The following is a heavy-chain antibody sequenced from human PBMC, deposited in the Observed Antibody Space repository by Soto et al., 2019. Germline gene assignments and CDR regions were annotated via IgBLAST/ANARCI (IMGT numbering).Heavy chain of an antibody. Sequence: VGSLRLSCAASGFICTSYDMSWARQAPGKGMEWVSQIHVGGSTHYEVSAKGRFTISRDRSNNTLYLQMNILTAGDTAVDYCAKGTETGGGACDICGQGTMGTV. CDR2: IHVGGST. CDR1: GFICTSYD. V-gene: IGHV3-23*01. J-gene: IGHJ3*02. D-gene: IGHD2-8*02. CDR3: AKGTETGGGACDI.